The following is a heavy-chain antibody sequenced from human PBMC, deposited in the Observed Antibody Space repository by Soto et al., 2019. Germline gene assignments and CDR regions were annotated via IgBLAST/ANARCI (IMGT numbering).Heavy chain of an antibody. V-gene: IGHV3-7*03. J-gene: IGHJ3*01. CDR3: VRDTSPHDDSIDSWYDALDV. CDR2: INQDRSQE. CDR1: GFSFSSFW. D-gene: IGHD4-4*01. Sequence: GGSLRLSCAASGFSFSSFWMSWVRQAPGKGLEWVANINQDRSQEYYVDSVRGRFTISRDNARNSVSLQMDNLGAEDTAVYYCVRDTSPHDDSIDSWYDALDVWGQGAMVTVSS.